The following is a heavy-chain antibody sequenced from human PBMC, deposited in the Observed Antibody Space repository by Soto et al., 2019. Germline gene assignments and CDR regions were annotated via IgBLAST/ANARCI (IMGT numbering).Heavy chain of an antibody. CDR3: AAYIHKGY. CDR1: GFTVSNNY. CDR2: IYSGGST. V-gene: IGHV3-66*01. Sequence: EEQLVESGGDLVQPGGSLRLSCAASGFTVSNNYMSWVRQAPGKGLEWVSLIYSGGSTYYADSVKGRFTISRDSSKNTLYLQMNSMGAEDTAMYSCAAYIHKGYWGQGTLVTVSS. J-gene: IGHJ4*02. D-gene: IGHD3-16*01.